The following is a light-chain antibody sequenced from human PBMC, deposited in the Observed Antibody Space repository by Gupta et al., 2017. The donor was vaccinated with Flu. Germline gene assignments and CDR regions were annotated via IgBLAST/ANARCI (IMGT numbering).Light chain of an antibody. CDR1: QSVSSY. J-gene: IGKJ5*01. CDR2: DAS. V-gene: IGKV3-11*01. CDR3: QQRRSWPIT. Sequence: LSLSPGERATLSCRASQSVSSYLAWYQQKPGQAPRLLIYDASNRATGIPARLSGSGSGTDFTLTISSLEPEDFAVYYCQQRRSWPITFGQGTRLEIK.